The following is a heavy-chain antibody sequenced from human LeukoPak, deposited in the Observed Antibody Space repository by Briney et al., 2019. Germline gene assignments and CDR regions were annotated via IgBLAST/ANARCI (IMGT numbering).Heavy chain of an antibody. D-gene: IGHD3-10*01. CDR3: ARGKRYDSGSYYTDY. J-gene: IGHJ4*02. CDR1: GYTFTNYD. CDR2: MNPNSANT. Sequence: ASVKVSCKASGYTFTNYDINWVRQTTGQGLEWMGWMNPNSANTGYAQNFQGRVTITMNTSISTAYMDLSSLRSEDTAVYYCARGKRYDSGSYYTDYWGQGTLVTVSS. V-gene: IGHV1-8*03.